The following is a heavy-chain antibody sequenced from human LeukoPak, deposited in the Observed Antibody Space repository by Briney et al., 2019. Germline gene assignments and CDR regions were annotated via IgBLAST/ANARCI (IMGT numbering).Heavy chain of an antibody. D-gene: IGHD4-11*01. CDR3: ARDFYSKSTYNGMDF. CDR1: GFTFISDS. V-gene: IGHV3-21*06. CDR2: ISSSSSDI. Sequence: PGGSLRLSCAASGFTFISDSMNWVRQAPGKGLEWVSSISSSSSDIYYADSVKGRFTISRDNAKNSLYLQMNSLRAEDTAVYYCARDFYSKSTYNGMDFWGQGTLVTVSS. J-gene: IGHJ4*02.